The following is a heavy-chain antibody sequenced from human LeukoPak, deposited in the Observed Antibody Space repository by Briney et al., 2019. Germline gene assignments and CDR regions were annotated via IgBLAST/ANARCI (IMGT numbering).Heavy chain of an antibody. CDR3: ARPRIAVAASFDY. CDR1: GFTFTGYY. V-gene: IGHV1-2*02. Sequence: ASVKVSCKASGFTFTGYYMHWVRQAPGQGLEWMGWINPNSGGTNYAQKFQGRVTMTRDTSISTAYMELSRLRSDDTAVYYCARPRIAVAASFDYWGQGTLVTVSS. D-gene: IGHD6-19*01. J-gene: IGHJ4*02. CDR2: INPNSGGT.